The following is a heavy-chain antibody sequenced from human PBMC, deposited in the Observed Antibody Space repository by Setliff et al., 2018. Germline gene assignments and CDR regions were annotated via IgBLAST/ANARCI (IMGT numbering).Heavy chain of an antibody. CDR2: ISASGGGT. D-gene: IGHD2-15*01. CDR1: GFTFDSHA. J-gene: IGHJ5*02. Sequence: GGSLRLSCAASGFTFDSHAMAWVRQAPGKGLEWVSGISASGGGTYYPDSVKGRFTISRDNSKNTLYLQMNSLRPEDTAVYYCARTCSGSGCYAGPESWGQGTPVTVSS. CDR3: ARTCSGSGCYAGPES. V-gene: IGHV3-23*01.